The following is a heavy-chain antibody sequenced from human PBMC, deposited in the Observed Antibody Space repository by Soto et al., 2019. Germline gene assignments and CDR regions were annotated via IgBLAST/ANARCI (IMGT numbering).Heavy chain of an antibody. J-gene: IGHJ6*02. CDR2: IRSKAYGGTT. CDR3: TRVRDTAMVMSYYYGMDV. V-gene: IGHV3-49*04. D-gene: IGHD5-18*01. Sequence: GGSLRLSCTASGFTFGDYAMSWVRQAPGKGLEWVGFIRSKAYGGTTEYAASVKGRFTISRDDSKSIAYLQMNSLKTEDTAVYYCTRVRDTAMVMSYYYGMDVWAKGPRSPSP. CDR1: GFTFGDYA.